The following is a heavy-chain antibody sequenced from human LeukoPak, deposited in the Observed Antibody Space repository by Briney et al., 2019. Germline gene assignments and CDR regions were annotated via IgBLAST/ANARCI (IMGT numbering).Heavy chain of an antibody. Sequence: SETLSLTCTVSGGSISSSSYYWGWIRQPPGKGLEWIGSIYYSGSTYYNPSLKSRVTTSVDTSKNQFSLKLSSVTAADTAVYYCARRDGCNYYFDYWGQGTLVTVSS. CDR2: IYYSGST. CDR3: ARRDGCNYYFDY. CDR1: GGSISSSSYY. D-gene: IGHD5-24*01. J-gene: IGHJ4*02. V-gene: IGHV4-39*01.